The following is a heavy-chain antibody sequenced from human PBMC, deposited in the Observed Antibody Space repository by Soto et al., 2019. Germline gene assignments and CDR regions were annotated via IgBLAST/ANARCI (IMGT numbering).Heavy chain of an antibody. CDR2: ISGSGGST. CDR1: GFTFSSYA. Sequence: EVQLLESGGGLVQPGGSLRLSCAASGFTFSSYAMSWVRQAPGKGLEWVSAISGSGGSTYYADSVKGRFTISRDNSKNTLYLHMNSLRAEDTAVYYCAKDRGTYYYDSSGYYPLTYWGQGTLVTVSS. CDR3: AKDRGTYYYDSSGYYPLTY. V-gene: IGHV3-23*01. J-gene: IGHJ4*02. D-gene: IGHD3-22*01.